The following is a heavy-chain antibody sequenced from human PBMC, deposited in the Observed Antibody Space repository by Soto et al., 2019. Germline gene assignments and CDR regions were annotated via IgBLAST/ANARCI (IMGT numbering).Heavy chain of an antibody. CDR1: AFTFSSYA. CDR2: ISGSGGST. V-gene: IGHV3-23*01. J-gene: IGHJ4*02. D-gene: IGHD5-12*01. CDR3: AKERRDGYNKGFDY. Sequence: PGGSLRLSCAASAFTFSSYAMSWVRQAPGKGLDWVSAISGSGGSTYYADSVKGRFTISRDNSKNTLYLQMNSLRAEDTAVYYCAKERRDGYNKGFDYWGQGTLVTVSS.